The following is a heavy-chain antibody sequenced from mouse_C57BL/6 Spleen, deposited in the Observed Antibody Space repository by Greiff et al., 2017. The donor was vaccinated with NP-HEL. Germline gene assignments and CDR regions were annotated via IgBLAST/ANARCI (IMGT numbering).Heavy chain of an antibody. CDR2: IRYSGST. CDR1: GYSITSGYD. CDR3: AREDSSGYFDY. D-gene: IGHD3-2*02. V-gene: IGHV3-1*01. Sequence: EVKLQESGPGMVKPSQSLSLTCTVTGYSITSGYDWHWIRHFPGNKLEWMGYIRYSGSTNYNPSLKSRISITHDTSKNHFFLKLNSVTTVDTATCYCAREDSSGYFDYWGQGTTLTVSS. J-gene: IGHJ2*01.